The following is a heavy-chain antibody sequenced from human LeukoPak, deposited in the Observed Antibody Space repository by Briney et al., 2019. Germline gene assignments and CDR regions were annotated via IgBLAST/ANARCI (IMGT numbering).Heavy chain of an antibody. V-gene: IGHV3-48*04. J-gene: IGHJ4*02. D-gene: IGHD3-3*01. CDR1: GFTFSSYS. CDR3: ARDPKYYDSLG. CDR2: ISSSSSTI. Sequence: GGSLRLSCAASGFTFSSYSMNWVRQAPGKGLEWVSYISSSSSTIYYADSVKGRFTISRDNAKNSLYLQMNSLRAEDTAVYYCARDPKYYDSLGWGQGTLVTVSS.